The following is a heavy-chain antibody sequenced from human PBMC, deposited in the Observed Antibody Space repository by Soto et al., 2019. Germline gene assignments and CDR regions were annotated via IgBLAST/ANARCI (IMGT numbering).Heavy chain of an antibody. Sequence: GGSLRLSCASSGFTFSSYSMNWVRQAPGKGLEWVASISSSGSYIYYADSVKGRFTTSRDNAKGSLFLQMNSLRVEDTAVYYCAKSVAARLDWFDPWGKGTLVTVSS. CDR3: AKSVAARLDWFDP. V-gene: IGHV3-21*01. D-gene: IGHD6-6*01. J-gene: IGHJ5*02. CDR2: ISSSGSYI. CDR1: GFTFSSYS.